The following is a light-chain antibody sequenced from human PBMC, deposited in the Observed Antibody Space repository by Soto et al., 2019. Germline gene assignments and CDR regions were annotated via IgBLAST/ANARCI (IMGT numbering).Light chain of an antibody. Sequence: EIVLTQSPGTLSLSPGERATLSCRASQSVSSSYLAWYQQKPGQAPRLLIYGASGRATAIPDRFSGSGCGTDFTLTISRLEPEDFAVYYCQQYGSSPLFTFGPGTKVDIK. CDR1: QSVSSSY. CDR2: GAS. CDR3: QQYGSSPLFT. V-gene: IGKV3-20*01. J-gene: IGKJ3*01.